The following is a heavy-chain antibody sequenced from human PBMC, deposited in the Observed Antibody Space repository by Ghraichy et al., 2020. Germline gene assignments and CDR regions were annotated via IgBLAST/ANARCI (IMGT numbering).Heavy chain of an antibody. V-gene: IGHV3-21*01. Sequence: GESLNISCAASGFAFSEYPMNWVRQAPGKGLEWVSSISRNGNYIHYADSWKGRFTISRDNAKESLFLQMNSLRAEDTGVYYCARAGRWGPEVVPAAQRHFDVWGRGTLVTVAS. CDR2: ISRNGNYI. CDR3: ARAGRWGPEVVPAAQRHFDV. J-gene: IGHJ2*01. D-gene: IGHD2-2*01. CDR1: GFAFSEYP.